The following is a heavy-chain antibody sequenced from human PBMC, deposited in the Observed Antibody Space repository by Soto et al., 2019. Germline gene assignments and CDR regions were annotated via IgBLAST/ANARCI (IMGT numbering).Heavy chain of an antibody. D-gene: IGHD6-19*01. Sequence: LRLSCAASGFTFNRYDMSWVRQAPGKGLEWVSAISASGGSTYYADSVKGRFTISRDNSKNTLYLQMNSLRAEDTAVYYCARPDSGWYGVYWGQGTLVTVSS. CDR2: ISASGGST. V-gene: IGHV3-23*01. CDR3: ARPDSGWYGVY. CDR1: GFTFNRYD. J-gene: IGHJ4*02.